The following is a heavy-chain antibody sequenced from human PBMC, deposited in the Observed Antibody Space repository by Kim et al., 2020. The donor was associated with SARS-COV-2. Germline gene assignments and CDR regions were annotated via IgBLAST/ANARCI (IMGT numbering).Heavy chain of an antibody. CDR1: GFTFFNHG. Sequence: GGSLRLSCAASGFTFFNHGMHWVRQTPGKGLEWVAIIWHDASNQYYAESVKGRFTISRDNSRSMLYLQMNSLRVEDTAIYYCARGGGDVMATKKNGLDLWGQGALVTVS. D-gene: IGHD2-21*01. J-gene: IGHJ5*02. V-gene: IGHV3-33*01. CDR3: ARGGGDVMATKKNGLDL. CDR2: IWHDASNQ.